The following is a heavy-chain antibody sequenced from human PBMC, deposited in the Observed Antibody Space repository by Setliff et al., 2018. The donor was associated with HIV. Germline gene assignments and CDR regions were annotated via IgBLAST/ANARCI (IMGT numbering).Heavy chain of an antibody. CDR1: GGSINSYY. Sequence: SETLSLTCSVSGGSINSYYWNWVRQPPGKGLEWIAYKHTSGSTNYNPSLKSRVIISVDTSKNQFSLKLSSVTAADTAVYYCARRQQLWLLYAFDIWGQGTMVTVSS. CDR3: ARRQQLWLLYAFDI. CDR2: KHTSGST. J-gene: IGHJ3*02. V-gene: IGHV4-4*08. D-gene: IGHD5-18*01.